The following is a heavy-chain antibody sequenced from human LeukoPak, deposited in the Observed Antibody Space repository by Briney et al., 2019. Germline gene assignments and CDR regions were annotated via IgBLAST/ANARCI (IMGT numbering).Heavy chain of an antibody. CDR1: GFTFINHY. J-gene: IGHJ4*02. CDR2: INPSGSST. V-gene: IGHV1-46*01. Sequence: ASVKVSCKTSGFTFINHYMHWVRQAPGQGLEWMGMINPSGSSTTYAQKFQGRVTMTRGTSTSTVYVELRTLTSEDTAVYFCARQNIGRFDFWGQGTLVTVSS. CDR3: ARQNIGRFDF.